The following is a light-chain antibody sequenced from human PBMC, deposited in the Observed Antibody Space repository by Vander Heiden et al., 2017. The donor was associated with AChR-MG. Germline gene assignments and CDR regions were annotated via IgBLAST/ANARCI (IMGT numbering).Light chain of an antibody. Sequence: NFVLTQPHSVSESPGKTVTISCTRRGGSIASTYVQWYQQRPGSAPTTVIFEDNHRPSGVPDRFSGSIDSSSNSASLIISGLKTEDEADYYCQSYDDTNHGVFGGGTKLTVL. J-gene: IGLJ2*01. CDR1: GGSIASTY. CDR2: EDN. CDR3: QSYDDTNHGV. V-gene: IGLV6-57*03.